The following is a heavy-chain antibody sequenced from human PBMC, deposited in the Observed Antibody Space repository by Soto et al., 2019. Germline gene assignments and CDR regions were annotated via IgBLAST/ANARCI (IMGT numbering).Heavy chain of an antibody. Sequence: SETLSLTCTVSGGSISSGGYYWSWIRQHPGKGLEWIGYIYYSGSTYYNPSLKSRVTISVDTSKNQFSLKLSSVTAADTAVYYCARGIRATQGLRGEYFQHWGQGTLVTVSS. CDR3: ARGIRATQGLRGEYFQH. CDR1: GGSISSGGYY. J-gene: IGHJ1*01. D-gene: IGHD1-26*01. V-gene: IGHV4-31*03. CDR2: IYYSGST.